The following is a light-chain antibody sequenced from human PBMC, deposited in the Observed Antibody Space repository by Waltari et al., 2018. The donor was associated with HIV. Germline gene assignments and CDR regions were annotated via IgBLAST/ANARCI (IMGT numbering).Light chain of an antibody. J-gene: IGLJ3*02. CDR2: ESV. Sequence: QSALTQPASVSGSPGQSITISCTGTSSDVGNYNLVSWYQPYPGKAPKLMIYESVKRPSGVSNRVSASKSGNTASLTISGLQAEDEADYYCCSYGGSSTWVFGGGTKLTVL. V-gene: IGLV2-23*01. CDR1: SSDVGNYNL. CDR3: CSYGGSSTWV.